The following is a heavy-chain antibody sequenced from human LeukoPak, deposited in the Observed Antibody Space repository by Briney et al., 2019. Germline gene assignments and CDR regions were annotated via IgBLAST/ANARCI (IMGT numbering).Heavy chain of an antibody. CDR1: GGTFSSYA. CDR3: AREGVVGIAAVRGGIFDY. Sequence: ASVKVSCKASGGTFSSYAISWVRQAPGQGLEWMGGIVPIFGTANYAQKFQGRVTITADESTSTAYMELSSLRSEDTAVYYCAREGVVGIAAVRGGIFDYWGQGTLVTVSS. V-gene: IGHV1-69*01. D-gene: IGHD6-13*01. J-gene: IGHJ4*02. CDR2: IVPIFGTA.